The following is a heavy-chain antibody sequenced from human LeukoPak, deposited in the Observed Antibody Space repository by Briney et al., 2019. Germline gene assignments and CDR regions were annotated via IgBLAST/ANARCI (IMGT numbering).Heavy chain of an antibody. CDR3: ARVYYGSGSYYNVLDY. CDR2: ISSSSSYI. J-gene: IGHJ4*02. CDR1: GFTFDDYT. V-gene: IGHV3-21*01. D-gene: IGHD3-10*01. Sequence: GGSLRLSCAASGFTFDDYTMNWVRQAPGKGLEWVSSISSSSSYIYYADSVKGRFTISRDNAKNSLYLQMNSLRAEDTAVYYCARVYYGSGSYYNVLDYWGQGTLVTVSS.